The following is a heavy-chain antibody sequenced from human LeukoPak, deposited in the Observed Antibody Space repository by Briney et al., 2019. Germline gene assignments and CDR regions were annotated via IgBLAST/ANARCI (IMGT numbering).Heavy chain of an antibody. CDR3: ERDNRGTYCSSTSCYSLYYYYYMDV. CDR1: GGSISSYY. J-gene: IGHJ6*03. V-gene: IGHV4-4*07. D-gene: IGHD2-2*01. Sequence: PSETLSLTCTVSGGSISSYYWSWIRQPAGKGLEWIGRIYTSGSTNYNPSLKSRVTMSVDTSKNQFSLKLSSVTAADTAVYYCERDNRGTYCSSTSCYSLYYYYYMDVWGKGTTVTVSS. CDR2: IYTSGST.